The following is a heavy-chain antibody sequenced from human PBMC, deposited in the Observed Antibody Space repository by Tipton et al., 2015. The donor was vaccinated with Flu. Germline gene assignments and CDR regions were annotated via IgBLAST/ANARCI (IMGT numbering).Heavy chain of an antibody. CDR1: GVSITSDY. CDR3: ARRDYSNYVSEPKNWFDS. V-gene: IGHV4-59*01. D-gene: IGHD4-11*01. Sequence: TLSLTCTVSGVSITSDYWSWIRQSPGKGLEWIGYVYYSGGHNEYNPSLKSRVTILADTSKNHFSLKLTSVTAADTAVYFCARRDYSNYVSEPKNWFDSWGQGTLVTVSS. J-gene: IGHJ5*01. CDR2: VYYSGGH.